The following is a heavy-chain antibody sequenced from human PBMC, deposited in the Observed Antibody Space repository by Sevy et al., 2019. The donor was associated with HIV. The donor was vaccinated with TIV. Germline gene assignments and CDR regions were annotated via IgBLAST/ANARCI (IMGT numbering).Heavy chain of an antibody. V-gene: IGHV4-59*01. CDR2: RYHTGSS. CDR3: ASGYETHDH. D-gene: IGHD5-12*01. CDR1: GGSISSNF. J-gene: IGHJ4*02. Sequence: SETLSLTCTVSGGSISSNFWTWIRQPPGKGLEWIGYRYHTGSSDYNPSLKSRVTISLDTLKNQLSLHLSSVTAADTAVYYCASGYETHDHWGQGTLVTVSS.